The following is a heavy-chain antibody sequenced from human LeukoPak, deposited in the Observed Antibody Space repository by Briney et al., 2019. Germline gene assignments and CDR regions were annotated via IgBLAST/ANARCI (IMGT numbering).Heavy chain of an antibody. Sequence: GGSLRLSCAASGFTFSSYSMNWVRQAPGKGLEWVSSISSSSSYIYYADSVKGRFTISRDNSKNTLYLQMNSLRAEDTAVYYCARGLGDSSGYYFGYFDYWGQGTLVTVSS. CDR3: ARGLGDSSGYYFGYFDY. CDR1: GFTFSSYS. V-gene: IGHV3-21*01. D-gene: IGHD3-22*01. J-gene: IGHJ4*02. CDR2: ISSSSSYI.